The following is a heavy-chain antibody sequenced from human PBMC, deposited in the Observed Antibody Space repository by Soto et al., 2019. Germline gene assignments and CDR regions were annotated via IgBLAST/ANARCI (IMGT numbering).Heavy chain of an antibody. D-gene: IGHD5-12*01. CDR3: AHSFGGYDYFDY. CDR2: IYWDDDK. V-gene: IGHV2-5*02. CDR1: GFSLSTSGVG. Sequence: QITLKESGPTLVKPTQTLTLTCTFSGFSLSTSGVGVGWIRQPPGKALEWLALIYWDDDKRYSPPLKSRLTITKDTHKNQAVLTMTTMDPVDTATYYCAHSFGGYDYFDYWGQGTLVTVSS. J-gene: IGHJ4*02.